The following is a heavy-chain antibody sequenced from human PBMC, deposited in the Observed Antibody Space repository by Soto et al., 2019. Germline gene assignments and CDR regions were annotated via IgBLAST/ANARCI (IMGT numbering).Heavy chain of an antibody. CDR3: ARDGWGSNCYFDL. CDR1: GVTFKDYD. D-gene: IGHD3-16*01. V-gene: IGHV3-30*03. J-gene: IGHJ2*01. Sequence: GGSLRLSCGAPGVTFKDYDMHWVRQAPGKGLEWVAVIPSDGKQTYYADSVKGRFTISKDKSKRTLFLHMNSLRVDDTAVYYGARDGWGSNCYFDLWGRGTLVTVSS. CDR2: IPSDGKQT.